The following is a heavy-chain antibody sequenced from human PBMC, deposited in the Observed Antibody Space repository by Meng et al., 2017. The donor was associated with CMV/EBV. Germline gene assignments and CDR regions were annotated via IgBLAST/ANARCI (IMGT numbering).Heavy chain of an antibody. CDR2: IYPGDSDT. Sequence: GGPLRLSCMGSGYSFTSYWIGWVRQMHGKGLEWMEIIYPGDSDTRYSPSFQVQVTISADKSIITAYLQWSSLKASDTAMYYCARHASWILGGMDVWGQGTTVTVSS. CDR3: ARHASWILGGMDV. D-gene: IGHD5-12*01. CDR1: GYSFTSYW. J-gene: IGHJ6*02. V-gene: IGHV5-51*01.